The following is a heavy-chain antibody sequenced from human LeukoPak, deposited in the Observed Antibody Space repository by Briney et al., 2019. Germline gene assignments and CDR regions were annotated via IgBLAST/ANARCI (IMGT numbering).Heavy chain of an antibody. V-gene: IGHV4-59*08. Sequence: SETLSLTYTVSGGSISSYYWSWIRQPPGKGLEWIGYIYYSGSTNYNPSLKSRVTISVDTSKNQFPLKLSSVTAADTAVYYCARQGGGFWYFDLWGRGTLVTVSS. D-gene: IGHD6-25*01. J-gene: IGHJ2*01. CDR3: ARQGGGFWYFDL. CDR1: GGSISSYY. CDR2: IYYSGST.